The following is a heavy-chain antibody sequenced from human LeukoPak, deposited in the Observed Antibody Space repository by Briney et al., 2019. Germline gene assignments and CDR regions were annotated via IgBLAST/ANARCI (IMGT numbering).Heavy chain of an antibody. D-gene: IGHD2-21*02. J-gene: IGHJ4*02. CDR1: GFTFSRFG. CDR3: VALGDRIY. Sequence: PGGSLRLSCVASGFTFSRFGIHWVRQAPGKGLQWVAFIRYDGSNRYYEDSVKGRFTISRENAKNSLYLQMNSLRAGDTAVYYCVALGDRIYWGQGTLVTVSS. V-gene: IGHV3-30*02. CDR2: IRYDGSNR.